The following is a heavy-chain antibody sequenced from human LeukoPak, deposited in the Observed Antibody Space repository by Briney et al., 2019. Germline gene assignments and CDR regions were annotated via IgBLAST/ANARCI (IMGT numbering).Heavy chain of an antibody. J-gene: IGHJ4*02. CDR1: GGSISSSTNY. Sequence: SETLSLTCIVSGGSISSSTNYWVWIRQPPGKGLEWIGSIYYSGKTWYNPSLKRRVAMTVDTSQNQFSLKLSSVTAADTAVYYCARGGGLQTPEFDYWGQGTLVTVSS. CDR2: IYYSGKT. CDR3: ARGGGLQTPEFDY. D-gene: IGHD4-11*01. V-gene: IGHV4-39*07.